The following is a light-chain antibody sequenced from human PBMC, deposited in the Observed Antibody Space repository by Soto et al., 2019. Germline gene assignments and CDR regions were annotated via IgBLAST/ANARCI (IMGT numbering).Light chain of an antibody. CDR1: QSVSRH. Sequence: EIVLTQSPATLSVSPGESATLSCRASQSVSRHLAWYQQKPGQAPRVLIYNASTRATGIPATFSGSGSGTEFTLTISSLQYEDFAVYYCLQYSDWPPRYTVGQGTKLEIK. CDR2: NAS. V-gene: IGKV3-15*01. CDR3: LQYSDWPPRYT. J-gene: IGKJ2*01.